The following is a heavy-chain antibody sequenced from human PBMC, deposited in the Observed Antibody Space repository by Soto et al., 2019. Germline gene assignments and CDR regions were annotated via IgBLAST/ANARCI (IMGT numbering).Heavy chain of an antibody. Sequence: QVQLVESGGGVVQPGRSLRLSCAASGFTFSSYGMHWVRQAPGKGPEWVAVIWYDGSNKYYADSVKGRFIISRDNSKNTLYLQMNSLRAEDTAVYYCASDYNWNYFDYWGQGTLVTVSS. CDR2: IWYDGSNK. V-gene: IGHV3-33*01. CDR1: GFTFSSYG. CDR3: ASDYNWNYFDY. J-gene: IGHJ4*02. D-gene: IGHD1-20*01.